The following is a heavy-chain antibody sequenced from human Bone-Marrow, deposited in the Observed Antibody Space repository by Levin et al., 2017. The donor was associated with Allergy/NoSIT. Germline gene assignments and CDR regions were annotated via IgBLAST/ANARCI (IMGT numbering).Heavy chain of an antibody. J-gene: IGHJ2*01. Sequence: LSLTCAASGFTVNSKYMSWVRQAPGKGLEWVSVIYSDDFGGDTKYIESVKGRFTISRDTSKNTLYLQMNSLRVEDTAVYYCAKCSGWYGKGFFDLWGRGTLVTVSS. D-gene: IGHD6-19*01. CDR3: AKCSGWYGKGFFDL. CDR2: IYSDDFGGDT. CDR1: GFTVNSKY. V-gene: IGHV3-53*01.